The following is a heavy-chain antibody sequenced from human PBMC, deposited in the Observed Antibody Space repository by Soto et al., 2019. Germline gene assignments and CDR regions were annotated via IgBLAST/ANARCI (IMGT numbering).Heavy chain of an antibody. J-gene: IGHJ5*02. CDR2: VTGSGSTA. CDR1: GFAFPNYA. Sequence: GGSLRLSCAASGFAFPNYAMTWVRQAPGKGLEWVSAVTGSGSTAFYADAVKGRFTISRDNSNYTLYLQMDSLRAEDTALYFCAKPRVYCTNGVCPAASWGQGVLVTVSS. CDR3: AKPRVYCTNGVCPAAS. V-gene: IGHV3-23*01. D-gene: IGHD2-8*01.